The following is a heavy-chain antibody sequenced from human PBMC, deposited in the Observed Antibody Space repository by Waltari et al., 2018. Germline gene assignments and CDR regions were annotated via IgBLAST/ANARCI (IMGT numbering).Heavy chain of an antibody. CDR2: ITNGHNR. CDR1: GFTLETYG. D-gene: IGHD3-10*01. J-gene: IGHJ4*02. Sequence: EVQVLESWGGLLGPGGSLRRACAVSGFTLETYGMSWVRQAPGKWLELVSTITNGHNRFYADSVKGRFTISRDNSKNTLYLQMNSLRADDTAIYYCAKRGDYSGSGSYSFDYWGQGTLVIVSS. CDR3: AKRGDYSGSGSYSFDY. V-gene: IGHV3-23*01.